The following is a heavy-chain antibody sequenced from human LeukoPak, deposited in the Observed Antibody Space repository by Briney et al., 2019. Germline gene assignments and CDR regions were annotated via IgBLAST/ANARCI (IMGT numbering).Heavy chain of an antibody. V-gene: IGHV3-21*01. CDR2: ISSSSSYI. Sequence: GGSLRLSCAASGSTFSSYSMNWVRQAPGKGLEWVSSISSSSSYIYYANSVKGRFTISRDNAKNSLYLQMNSLRVEDTAVYYCASLPPYCSSTSCYAGGSYGMDVWGQGTTVTVSS. CDR3: ASLPPYCSSTSCYAGGSYGMDV. D-gene: IGHD2-2*01. J-gene: IGHJ6*02. CDR1: GSTFSSYS.